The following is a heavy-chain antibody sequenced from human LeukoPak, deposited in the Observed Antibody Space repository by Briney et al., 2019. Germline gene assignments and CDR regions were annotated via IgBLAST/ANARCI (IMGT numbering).Heavy chain of an antibody. Sequence: GGSLQISCQGSGSRFTSYWIGWVRQLPGKGLEWMGIIYPGDSDTRYSPSFQGQVTISADKSITTAYLEWSSLKASDTAMYYWARPMTMIVGHDAFDIWGQGTMVTVSS. V-gene: IGHV5-51*01. D-gene: IGHD3-22*01. J-gene: IGHJ3*02. CDR2: IYPGDSDT. CDR3: ARPMTMIVGHDAFDI. CDR1: GSRFTSYW.